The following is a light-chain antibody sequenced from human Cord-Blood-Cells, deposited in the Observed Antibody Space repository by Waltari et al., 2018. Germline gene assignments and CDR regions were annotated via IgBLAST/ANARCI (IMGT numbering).Light chain of an antibody. CDR3: QQRSNWLLT. J-gene: IGKJ4*01. Sequence: HSPATLSLSPGERATPSCRARQSVSSYLAWYQQKPGQAPRLLIYDASNRATGIPSRFSGSGSGTDFTLTISSLEPEDFAVYYCQQRSNWLLTFGGGTKVEIK. CDR1: QSVSSY. V-gene: IGKV3-11*01. CDR2: DAS.